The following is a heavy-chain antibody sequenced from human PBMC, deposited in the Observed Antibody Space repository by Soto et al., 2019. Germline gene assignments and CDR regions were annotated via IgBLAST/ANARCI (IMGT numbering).Heavy chain of an antibody. CDR1: GFTFDDYA. CDR3: VKDESINWYSGHFRH. Sequence: PXVSLRLSCAASGFTFDDYAMHWVRQVPGKGLEWVSGINWNSGSIGYGDSVKGRFAISRDNAKNSLHLQMNSLSAEDTAFYYCVKDESINWYSGHFRHWGQGTLVTVSS. V-gene: IGHV3-9*01. CDR2: INWNSGSI. J-gene: IGHJ1*01. D-gene: IGHD6-13*01.